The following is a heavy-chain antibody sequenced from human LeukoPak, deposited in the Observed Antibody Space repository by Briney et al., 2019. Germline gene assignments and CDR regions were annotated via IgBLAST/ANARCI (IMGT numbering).Heavy chain of an antibody. CDR1: GFSSFA. CDR2: IRSNGET. D-gene: IGHD6-13*01. CDR3: ARASWVSSIDAVR. Sequence: PGGSLRLSCAASGFSSFAMSWVRQGPARGLEWVSSIRSNGETFYADSVKGRFTLSSDISRNTVYFQLNNLRVEDTAIYYCARASWVSSIDAVRWGQGTLVTVSS. J-gene: IGHJ4*02. V-gene: IGHV3-23*01.